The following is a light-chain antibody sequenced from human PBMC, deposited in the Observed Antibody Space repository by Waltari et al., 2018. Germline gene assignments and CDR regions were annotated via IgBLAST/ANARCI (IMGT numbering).Light chain of an antibody. CDR1: QSVLYSSNSKNY. J-gene: IGKJ1*01. CDR2: WAS. CDR3: QQYYSTPWT. V-gene: IGKV4-1*01. Sequence: DIVMTQSPDSLAVSLAERATINCKSSQSVLYSSNSKNYLAWYQQKPGQPPKLLIYWASTREFGVPDRFSGSGSGTDFTLTISSLQAEDVAVYYCQQYYSTPWTFGRGTKVEIK.